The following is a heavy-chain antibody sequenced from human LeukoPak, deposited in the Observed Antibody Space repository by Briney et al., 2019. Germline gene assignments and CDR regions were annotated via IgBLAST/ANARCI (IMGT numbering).Heavy chain of an antibody. CDR3: ARPPNTSYYGSGRGFFDL. CDR1: GGSISSYY. D-gene: IGHD3-10*01. V-gene: IGHV4-59*08. Sequence: SETLSLTCTVSGGSISSYYWSWIRQPPGKGLEWIGYIYYSGSTNYNPSLKSRVTISVDTSKNQFSLKLNSVTAADTAVYYCARPPNTSYYGSGRGFFDLWGRGTLVTVSS. CDR2: IYYSGST. J-gene: IGHJ2*01.